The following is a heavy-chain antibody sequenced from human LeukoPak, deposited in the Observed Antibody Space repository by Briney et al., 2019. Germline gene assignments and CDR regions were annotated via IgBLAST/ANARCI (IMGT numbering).Heavy chain of an antibody. J-gene: IGHJ4*02. V-gene: IGHV3-23*01. Sequence: GGSLRLSCAASGFTFSSYAMSWVRQSPRKGLEWVSAISDSTDNTYYADSVKGRFTISRDNSKNTLYLQMSSLRAEDTAVYYCARESSSSWSSNFDYWGQGTLVTVSS. CDR3: ARESSSSWSSNFDY. CDR1: GFTFSSYA. CDR2: ISDSTDNT. D-gene: IGHD6-13*01.